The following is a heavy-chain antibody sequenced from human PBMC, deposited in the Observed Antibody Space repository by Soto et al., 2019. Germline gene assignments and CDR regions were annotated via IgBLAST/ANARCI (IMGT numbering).Heavy chain of an antibody. CDR3: ARDRVNGAYCGGDCYPYYYGMDV. J-gene: IGHJ6*02. D-gene: IGHD2-21*02. CDR2: ISYDGSNK. Sequence: GGSLRLSCAASGFTFSSYAMHWVRQAPGKGLEWVAVISYDGSNKYYADSVKGRLTISRDNSKNTLYLQMNSLRAEDTAVYYCARDRVNGAYCGGDCYPYYYGMDVWGQGTTVTVSS. CDR1: GFTFSSYA. V-gene: IGHV3-30-3*01.